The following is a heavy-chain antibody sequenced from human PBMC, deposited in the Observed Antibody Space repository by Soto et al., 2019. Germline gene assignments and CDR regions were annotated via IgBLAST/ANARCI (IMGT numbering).Heavy chain of an antibody. J-gene: IGHJ5*02. CDR3: ARDLHNSSPVDWVDP. Sequence: QVQLVQSGAEVKKPGSSVKVSCKASGGTFSSHAINWVRQAPGQGLEWMGRIITLFDTANYAQKVQGRVTITAEESTSTVYMELRSLSSEDMALYYCARDLHNSSPVDWVDPWGQGTLVTVSS. D-gene: IGHD6-13*01. CDR1: GGTFSSHA. CDR2: IITLFDTA. V-gene: IGHV1-69*18.